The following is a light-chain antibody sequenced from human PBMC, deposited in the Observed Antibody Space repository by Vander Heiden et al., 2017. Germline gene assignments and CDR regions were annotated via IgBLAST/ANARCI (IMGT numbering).Light chain of an antibody. CDR2: GAS. V-gene: IGKV3-15*01. CDR1: RSVSSN. J-gene: IGKJ2*01. Sequence: IVMTQSPATLSVSLGERASHSCRASRSVSSNLAWYQQKPGQAPRLLIYGASTRATSIPARFSSSGSGTEFTLTISSLQSEDFAVYYCQQYNNWPPLYTFGQGTKLEIK. CDR3: QQYNNWPPLYT.